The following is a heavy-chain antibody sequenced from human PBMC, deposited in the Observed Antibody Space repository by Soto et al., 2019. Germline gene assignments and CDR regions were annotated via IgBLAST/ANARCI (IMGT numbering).Heavy chain of an antibody. CDR2: ISAYNGNT. CDR1: GYTLTSDG. V-gene: IGHV1-18*01. J-gene: IGHJ5*02. D-gene: IGHD3-10*01. CDR3: ARGVGSGSYYNQYNWFDP. Sequence: ASVKGSCKASGYTLTSDGIGWVRQAPGQGLEWMGWISAYNGNTKYAQKVQGRVTMTTDTSTSTAYMELRSLRSDDTAVYYCARGVGSGSYYNQYNWFDPWGQGTLVTVSS.